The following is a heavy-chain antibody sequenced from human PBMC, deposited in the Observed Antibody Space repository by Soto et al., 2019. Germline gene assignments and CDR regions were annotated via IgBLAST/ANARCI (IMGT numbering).Heavy chain of an antibody. CDR1: GGSISSGGYS. V-gene: IGHV4-30-2*01. J-gene: IGHJ4*03. CDR3: ARGGRGIQLLLDY. D-gene: IGHD5-18*01. CDR2: IYHSGST. Sequence: SETLSLTCAVSGGSISSGGYSWSWIRQPPGKGLEWIGYIYHSGSTYYNPSLKSRVTISVDRSKNQFSLKLSSVTAADTAVYYCARGGRGIQLLLDYWGQGTTVTASS.